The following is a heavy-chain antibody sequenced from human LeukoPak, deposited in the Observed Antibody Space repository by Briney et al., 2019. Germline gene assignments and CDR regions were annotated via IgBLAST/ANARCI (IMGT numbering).Heavy chain of an antibody. CDR1: GGSISSGNW. V-gene: IGHV4-31*11. D-gene: IGHD3-3*01. Sequence: PSETLSLTCAVSGGSISSGNWWSWVRQHPGKGLEWIGYIYYSGSTYYNPSLKSRVTISVDTSKNQFSLKLNSVTAADTAVYYCARIEDYDFWSGYYTGGFDYWGQGTLVTVSS. J-gene: IGHJ4*02. CDR2: IYYSGST. CDR3: ARIEDYDFWSGYYTGGFDY.